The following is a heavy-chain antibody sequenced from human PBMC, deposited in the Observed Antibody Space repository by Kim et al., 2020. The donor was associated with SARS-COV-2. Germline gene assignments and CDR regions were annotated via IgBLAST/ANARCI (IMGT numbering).Heavy chain of an antibody. CDR3: ARGGYSYLFDY. Sequence: GGSLRLSCAASGFTFSSYGMHWVRQAPGKGLEWVAVISYDGSNKYYADSVKGRFTISRDNSKNTLYLQMNSLRAEDTAVYYCARGGYSYLFDYWGQGTLVTVSS. CDR1: GFTFSSYG. CDR2: ISYDGSNK. D-gene: IGHD5-18*01. J-gene: IGHJ4*02. V-gene: IGHV3-33*05.